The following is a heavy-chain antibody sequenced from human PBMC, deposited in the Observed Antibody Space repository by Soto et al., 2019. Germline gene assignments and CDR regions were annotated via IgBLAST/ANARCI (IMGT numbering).Heavy chain of an antibody. Sequence: EVQLLESGGGLVQPGGSLRLSCAASGFTFSSYAMRWVRQAPVKGLEWVSAISGSGGSTYYADSVKGRFTISRDNSKNTLSLQMNSLRDEDTAVYYCARRGSGSYYDSWGQGTLVTVSS. CDR1: GFTFSSYA. J-gene: IGHJ4*02. CDR3: ARRGSGSYYDS. CDR2: ISGSGGST. V-gene: IGHV3-23*01. D-gene: IGHD1-26*01.